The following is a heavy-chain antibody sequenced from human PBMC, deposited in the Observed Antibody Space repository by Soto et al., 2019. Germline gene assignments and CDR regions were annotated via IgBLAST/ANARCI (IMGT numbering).Heavy chain of an antibody. CDR3: ARVVSSGWYVGY. V-gene: IGHV3-66*01. CDR2: IYSGGST. Sequence: EVQLVESGGGLVQPGGSLRLSCAASGFTVSSNYMSWVRQAPGKGLEWVSVIYSGGSTYYADSVKGSFTISRDNSKNTLYLQMNSLRAEDTAVYYCARVVSSGWYVGYWGQGTLVTVSS. D-gene: IGHD6-19*01. J-gene: IGHJ4*02. CDR1: GFTVSSNY.